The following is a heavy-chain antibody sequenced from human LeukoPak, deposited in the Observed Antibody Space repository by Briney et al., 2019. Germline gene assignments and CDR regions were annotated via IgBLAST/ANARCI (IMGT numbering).Heavy chain of an antibody. V-gene: IGHV3-11*01. D-gene: IGHD3-3*01. J-gene: IGHJ4*02. CDR1: GFTISDYY. CDR2: ISSSGSTI. CDR3: AKSFWSGTFDY. Sequence: GGSLRLSCAASGFTISDYYMSWIRQAPGKGLEWVSYISSSGSTIYYADSVKGRFTISRDNAKNSLYLQMNSLRAEDTAVYYCAKSFWSGTFDYWGQGTLVTVSS.